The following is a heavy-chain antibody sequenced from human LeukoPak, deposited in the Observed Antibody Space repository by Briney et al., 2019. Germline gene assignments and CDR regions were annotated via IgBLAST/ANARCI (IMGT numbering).Heavy chain of an antibody. CDR3: ARERRIAVAGTGDDAFDI. J-gene: IGHJ3*02. CDR2: INPSGGST. Sequence: ASVKVSCKASGYTFTSYDINWVRQATGQGLEWMGIINPSGGSTSYAQKFQGRVTMTRDMSTSTVYMELSSLRSEDTAVYYCARERRIAVAGTGDDAFDIWGQGTMVTVSS. D-gene: IGHD6-19*01. V-gene: IGHV1-46*01. CDR1: GYTFTSYD.